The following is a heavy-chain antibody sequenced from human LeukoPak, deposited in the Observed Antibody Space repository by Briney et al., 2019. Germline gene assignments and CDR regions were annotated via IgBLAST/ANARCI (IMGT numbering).Heavy chain of an antibody. V-gene: IGHV4-4*07. CDR2: IDTSGNT. J-gene: IGHJ2*01. D-gene: IGHD6-13*01. CDR3: ARVSSSWYQDWYFDL. CDR1: GGSISSYY. Sequence: SETLSLTCTVSGGSISSYYWSWIRQPAGKGLEWIGRIDTSGNTNYKPALKSRVTMSVDTSKKQFSLKLSSVTAADTAVYYCARVSSSWYQDWYFDLWGRGTLVTVSS.